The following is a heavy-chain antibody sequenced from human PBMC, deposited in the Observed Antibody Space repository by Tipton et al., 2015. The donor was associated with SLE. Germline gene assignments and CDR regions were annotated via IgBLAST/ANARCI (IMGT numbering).Heavy chain of an antibody. CDR1: DFSFRNHA. D-gene: IGHD6-6*01. CDR2: IRSKPYGGTT. V-gene: IGHV3-49*04. CDR3: TRELEYSSSSVY. J-gene: IGHJ4*02. Sequence: SLRLSCTTSDFSFRNHAMSWVRQAPGKGLEWVGFIRSKPYGGTTEYAASVKGRFTIFRDDSKNIAYLQMNTLKIEDTALYYCTRELEYSSSSVYWGQGTLVTVSS.